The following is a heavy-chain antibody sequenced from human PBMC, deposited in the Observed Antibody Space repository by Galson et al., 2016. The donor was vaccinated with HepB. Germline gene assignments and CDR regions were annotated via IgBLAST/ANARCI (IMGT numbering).Heavy chain of an antibody. CDR2: ISSSSSYI. J-gene: IGHJ6*02. Sequence: SLRLSCAASGFPFSTYCMTWVRQAPGKGLEWVAYISSSSSYIYYADSVKGRFTISRDNAKKSLYLQMNSLRAEDTAVYYCARAPIEVDGMRHYYYGMDVWGQGTTVTVSS. D-gene: IGHD6-19*01. CDR3: ARAPIEVDGMRHYYYGMDV. V-gene: IGHV3-21*01. CDR1: GFPFSTYC.